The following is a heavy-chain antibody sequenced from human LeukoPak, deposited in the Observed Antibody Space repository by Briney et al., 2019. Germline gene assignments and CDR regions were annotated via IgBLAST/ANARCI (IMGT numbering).Heavy chain of an antibody. CDR1: GYTFTGYY. CDR3: ARADPNLGELSLDYY. D-gene: IGHD3-16*02. CDR2: INPNSGGT. Sequence: ASVKLSCKASGYTFTGYYMHWVRLAPGQGLEWMGWINPNSGGTSYPQKFQGRVTMTRDTSISTAYMELSRLRSDDTAVYYCARADPNLGELSLDYYWGQGTLVTVSS. J-gene: IGHJ4*02. V-gene: IGHV1-2*02.